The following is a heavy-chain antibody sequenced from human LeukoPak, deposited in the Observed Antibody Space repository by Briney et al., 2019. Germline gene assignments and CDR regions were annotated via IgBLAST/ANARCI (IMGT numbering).Heavy chain of an antibody. CDR2: INHSGST. J-gene: IGHJ3*02. CDR3: ARGPRGSTSRLAMRCSGGSCYSDAFDI. Sequence: KSSETLSLTCAVYGGSFSGYYWSWIRQPPGKGLEWIGEINHSGSTNCNPSLKSRVTISVDTSKNQFSLKLSSVTAADTAVYYCARGPRGSTSRLAMRCSGGSCYSDAFDIWGQGTMVTVSS. D-gene: IGHD2-15*01. V-gene: IGHV4-34*01. CDR1: GGSFSGYY.